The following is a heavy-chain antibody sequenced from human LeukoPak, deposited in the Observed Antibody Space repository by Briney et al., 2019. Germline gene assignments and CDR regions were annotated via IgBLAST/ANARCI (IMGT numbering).Heavy chain of an antibody. J-gene: IGHJ6*02. D-gene: IGHD2-2*02. CDR2: INHSGRT. CDR1: GGSFSGYY. V-gene: IGHV4-34*01. CDR3: ARVHGYCSSTSCYTASYYYYGMDV. Sequence: SETLSLTCAVYGGSFSGYYWSWIRQPPGKGLEWIGEINHSGRTNYNPSLKSRVTISVDTSKNQFSLKLSSVTAADTAVYYCARVHGYCSSTSCYTASYYYYGMDVWGQGTTVTVSS.